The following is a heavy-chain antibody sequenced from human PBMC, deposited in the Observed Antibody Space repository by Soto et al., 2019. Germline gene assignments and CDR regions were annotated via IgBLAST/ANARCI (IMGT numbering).Heavy chain of an antibody. V-gene: IGHV4-61*01. J-gene: IGHJ5*02. CDR2: IYYSGST. D-gene: IGHD3-22*01. CDR1: GGSASSGSYY. CDR3: ARMQYYYDSSGPRKNWFDP. Sequence: SETLSLTCTVSGGSASSGSYYWSWIRQPPGKGLEWIGYIYYSGSTNYNPSLKSRVTISVDTSKNQFSLKLSSVTAADTAVYYCARMQYYYDSSGPRKNWFDPWGQGTLGTVSS.